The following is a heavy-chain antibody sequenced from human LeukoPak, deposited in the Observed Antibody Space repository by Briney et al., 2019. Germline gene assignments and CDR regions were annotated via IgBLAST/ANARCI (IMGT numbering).Heavy chain of an antibody. CDR2: IYYSGGT. CDR3: ARDQRFGVVTRNWFDP. Sequence: GIRQPPGKGLEGIGSIYYSGGTYYNPSLKSRVTLSVDTSKHQFSLKLSSVTAADTAVYYCARDQRFGVVTRNWFDPWGQGTLVTVSS. D-gene: IGHD3-3*01. V-gene: IGHV4-39*07. J-gene: IGHJ5*02.